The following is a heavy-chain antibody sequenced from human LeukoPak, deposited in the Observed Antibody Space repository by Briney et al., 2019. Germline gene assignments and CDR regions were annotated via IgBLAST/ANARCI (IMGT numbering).Heavy chain of an antibody. D-gene: IGHD4-23*01. CDR2: INPNSGGT. J-gene: IGHJ2*01. Sequence: GASVKVSCKASGYTFTGYYMHWVPHAPGQGLEWMGWINPNSGGTNHAQNFQRRVTMTRDTSISTPYMELSRLRSDDTAVYYCARDYGGNCQRYFDLWGRGTLVTVSS. V-gene: IGHV1-2*02. CDR1: GYTFTGYY. CDR3: ARDYGGNCQRYFDL.